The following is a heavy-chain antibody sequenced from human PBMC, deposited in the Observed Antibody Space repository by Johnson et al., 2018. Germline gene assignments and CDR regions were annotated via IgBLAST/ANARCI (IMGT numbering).Heavy chain of an antibody. D-gene: IGHD6-13*01. CDR3: ARGTYGSSWGGMDV. Sequence: QVQLQQWGPGLVKPSETLSLTCLVSGGSTRLYYWNWIRPPPGKGLEWIWHIYYSGSADDHPSLKSRVTLSVDTSKNQFSLSLGAVTPADTALYFWARGTYGSSWGGMDVWGQGTTVTVS. CDR2: IYYSGSA. V-gene: IGHV4-59*12. CDR1: GGSTRLYY. J-gene: IGHJ6*02.